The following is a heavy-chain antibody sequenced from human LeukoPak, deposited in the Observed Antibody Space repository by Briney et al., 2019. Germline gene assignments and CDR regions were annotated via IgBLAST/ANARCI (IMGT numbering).Heavy chain of an antibody. V-gene: IGHV4-59*02. CDR3: AXXXXXXYFDY. Sequence: SETLSLTCTVSGDSVTTYYWSWIRQPPGKGLEWIGYISYSGSTNYNPSLKSRVTISVDTSKSQFSLKLSSVTAAYTAVYYCAXXXXXXYFDYWGQGALVTVSS. CDR1: GDSVTTYY. CDR2: ISYSGST. J-gene: IGHJ4*02.